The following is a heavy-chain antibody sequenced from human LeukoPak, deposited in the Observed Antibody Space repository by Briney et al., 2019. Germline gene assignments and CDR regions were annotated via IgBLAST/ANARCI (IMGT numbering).Heavy chain of an antibody. J-gene: IGHJ5*02. D-gene: IGHD6-13*01. Sequence: SETLSLTCTVSGGSISSSSYYWGWIRQPPGKGLEWIGSIYYSGSTYYNPSLKSRVTISVDTSKNQFSLKLSSVTAADTAVYYCARGTIAAAGLRVRVWFDPWGQGTLVTVSS. V-gene: IGHV4-39*07. CDR3: ARGTIAAAGLRVRVWFDP. CDR1: GGSISSSSYY. CDR2: IYYSGST.